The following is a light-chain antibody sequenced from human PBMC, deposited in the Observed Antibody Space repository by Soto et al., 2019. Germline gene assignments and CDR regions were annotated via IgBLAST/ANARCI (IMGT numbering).Light chain of an antibody. CDR1: SSDVGSYNF. V-gene: IGLV2-14*01. CDR2: EVS. J-gene: IGLJ2*01. Sequence: QSALTQPASVSGSPGQSITISCIGTSSDVGSYNFVSWYQQHPGKAPKLVIYEVSNRPSGVFNRFSGSKSGTTASLTISGLQAEDEADYYCSSYTTSSTVLFGGGTQLTVL. CDR3: SSYTTSSTVL.